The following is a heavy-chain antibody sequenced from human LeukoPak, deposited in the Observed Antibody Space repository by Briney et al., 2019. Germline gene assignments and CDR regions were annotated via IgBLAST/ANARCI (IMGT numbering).Heavy chain of an antibody. Sequence: SETLSLTSTVSGGSISSYYWSWIRQPPGKGLELIGYIYYSGSTNYNPSLKSRVTISVDTSKNQFSLKLSSVTAADTAVYYCARVSSGVYFDYWGQGTLVTVSS. CDR2: IYYSGST. CDR1: GGSISSYY. V-gene: IGHV4-59*01. J-gene: IGHJ4*02. D-gene: IGHD2-15*01. CDR3: ARVSSGVYFDY.